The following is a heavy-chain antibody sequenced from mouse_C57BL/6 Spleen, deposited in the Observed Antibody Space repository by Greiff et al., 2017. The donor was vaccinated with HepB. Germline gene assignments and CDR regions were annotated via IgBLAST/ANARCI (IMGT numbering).Heavy chain of an antibody. CDR1: GYTFTSYG. J-gene: IGHJ3*01. V-gene: IGHV1-81*01. CDR3: AREGNYYCSSPFAY. Sequence: VQLQQSGAELARPGASVKLSCKASGYTFTSYGISWVKQRTGQGLEWIGEIYPRSGNTYYNEKFKGKATLTADKSSSTAYMELRSLTSEDSAVYFCAREGNYYCSSPFAYWGQGTLVTVSA. D-gene: IGHD1-1*01. CDR2: IYPRSGNT.